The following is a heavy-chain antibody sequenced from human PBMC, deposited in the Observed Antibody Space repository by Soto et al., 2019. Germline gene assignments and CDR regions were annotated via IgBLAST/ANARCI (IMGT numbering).Heavy chain of an antibody. CDR1: GLNFSSYA. V-gene: IGHV3-23*01. CDR2: ITSDGSNT. CDR3: AKGPLDDYLGGSCHRGH. D-gene: IGHD2-15*01. Sequence: GGSRSLSYTASGLNFSSYAMNWIRHAPGEGLEWISDITSDGSNTHYADSVKGRFTISRDNVDDTLFLHLNDVRGDDTAVYFCAKGPLDDYLGGSCHRGHWGQGVRVTVSA. J-gene: IGHJ4*02.